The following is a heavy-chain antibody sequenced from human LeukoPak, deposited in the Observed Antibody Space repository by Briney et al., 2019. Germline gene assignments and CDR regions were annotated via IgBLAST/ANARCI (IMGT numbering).Heavy chain of an antibody. J-gene: IGHJ4*02. CDR3: ARGVLGGGGGREEYYFDY. D-gene: IGHD1-26*01. CDR1: GGSISSYY. V-gene: IGHV4-4*07. CDR2: IYTSGST. Sequence: KASETLSLTCTVSGGSISSYYWSWIRQPAGKGLEWIGRIYTSGSTNYNPSLKSRVTMSVDTSKNQFSLKVTSVTAADTAVYYCARGVLGGGGGREEYYFDYWGQGTLVTVSS.